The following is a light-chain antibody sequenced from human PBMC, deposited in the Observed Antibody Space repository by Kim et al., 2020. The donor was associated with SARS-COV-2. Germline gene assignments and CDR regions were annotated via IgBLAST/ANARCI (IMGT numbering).Light chain of an antibody. Sequence: SPGKRATVSCRASQSVSINYLAGNKQKPGQTPSLLIYGASNRATGIPDSSSGSGSGTDFTLTTNGLGPEDVAVYYGQHYGDSPYTFGQGTKLEI. CDR3: QHYGDSPYT. CDR2: GAS. J-gene: IGKJ2*01. CDR1: QSVSINY. V-gene: IGKV3-20*01.